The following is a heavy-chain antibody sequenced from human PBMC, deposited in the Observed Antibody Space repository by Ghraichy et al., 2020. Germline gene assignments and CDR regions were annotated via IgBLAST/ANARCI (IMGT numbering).Heavy chain of an antibody. D-gene: IGHD3-22*01. J-gene: IGHJ4*02. V-gene: IGHV4-34*01. CDR3: ARGRGYDSRIGKDYDY. CDR2: INHSGST. CDR1: GGSFSGYY. Sequence: SETLSLTCAVYGGSFSGYYWSWIRQPPGKGLEWIGEINHSGSTNYNPSLKSRVTISVDTSKNQFSLKLSSVTAADTAVYYCARGRGYDSRIGKDYDYWGQGTLVTVSS.